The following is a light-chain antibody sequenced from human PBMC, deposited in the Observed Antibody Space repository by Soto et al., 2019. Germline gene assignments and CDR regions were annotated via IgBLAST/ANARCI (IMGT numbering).Light chain of an antibody. Sequence: VLTQSPGTLSLSPGERATLSCRASQSVSSSYLAWYQQKPGQAPRLLIYGASSRATGIPDRFSGSGSGTDFTLTISRLEPEDFAVYYCQQYNDWPPITFGQGTRLEIK. CDR2: GAS. V-gene: IGKV3-20*01. CDR1: QSVSSSY. J-gene: IGKJ5*01. CDR3: QQYNDWPPIT.